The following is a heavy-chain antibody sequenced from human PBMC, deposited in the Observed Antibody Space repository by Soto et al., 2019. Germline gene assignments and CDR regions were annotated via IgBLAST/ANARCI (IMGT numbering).Heavy chain of an antibody. Sequence: GGSLRLSCAASGFTFSSNAVSWVRKAPGKGPEWISSISGSGPTIYYAGSVKGRSTISRDNSKNTPYLKMSNLRAQDTAGYNCAKVFYYYDSNGYYYIDFWGQGTMVTVSS. V-gene: IGHV3-23*01. CDR2: ISGSGPTI. CDR1: GFTFSSNA. J-gene: IGHJ4*02. CDR3: AKVFYYYDSNGYYYIDF. D-gene: IGHD3-22*01.